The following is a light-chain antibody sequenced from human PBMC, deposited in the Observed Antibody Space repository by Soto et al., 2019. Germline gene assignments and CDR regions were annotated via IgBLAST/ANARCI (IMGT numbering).Light chain of an antibody. V-gene: IGKV3-20*01. Sequence: EIVLTQSPGTLSLSPGERATLSCRASHSVSSSYLAWYQQKPGQAPRLLIYGASSRATGIPDRFSGSGSGTDFTLTIIRLEPEDCAVYYCQQYGSSPPITFGQGTRLEIK. CDR2: GAS. CDR1: HSVSSSY. J-gene: IGKJ5*01. CDR3: QQYGSSPPIT.